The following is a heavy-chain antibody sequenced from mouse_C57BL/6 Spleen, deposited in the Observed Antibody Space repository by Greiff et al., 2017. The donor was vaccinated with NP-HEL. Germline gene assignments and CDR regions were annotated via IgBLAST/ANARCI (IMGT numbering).Heavy chain of an antibody. CDR1: GFTFSSYT. J-gene: IGHJ1*03. Sequence: EVQVVESGGGLVKPGGSLKLSCAASGFTFSSYTMSWVRQTPEKRLEWVATISGGGGNTYYLDSVKGRFTISRDNAKNTLYLQMSSLRSEDTALYYCARAYYSNLYWYFDVWGTGTTVTVSS. CDR2: ISGGGGNT. D-gene: IGHD2-5*01. CDR3: ARAYYSNLYWYFDV. V-gene: IGHV5-9*01.